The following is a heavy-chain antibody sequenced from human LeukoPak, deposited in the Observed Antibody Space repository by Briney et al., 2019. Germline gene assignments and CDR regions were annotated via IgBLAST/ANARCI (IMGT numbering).Heavy chain of an antibody. D-gene: IGHD6-13*01. V-gene: IGHV3-7*05. CDR3: ARRGTSSSWAHFDY. CDR2: IKQDGSEK. CDR1: GFTFSSYW. Sequence: GGSLRLSCAAPGFTFSSYWLTWVRQAPGKGLEWVAKIKQDGSEKYYVDSVEGRFTISRDNAKNSLYLQMNSLGAEDTAVYYCARRGTSSSWAHFDYWGQGTLVTVSS. J-gene: IGHJ4*02.